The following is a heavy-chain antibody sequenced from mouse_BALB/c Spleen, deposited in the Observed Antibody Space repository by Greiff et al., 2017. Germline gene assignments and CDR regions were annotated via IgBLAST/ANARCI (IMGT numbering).Heavy chain of an antibody. J-gene: IGHJ3*01. Sequence: QVQLQQSGPELVKPGASVKIPCKASGYTFTSYWMQWVKQRPGQGLEWIGAIYPGDGDTRYTQKFKGKATLTADKSSSTAYMQLSSLASEDSAVYYCARWSYDYDGAWFAYWGQGTLVTVSA. CDR3: ARWSYDYDGAWFAY. CDR2: IYPGDGDT. D-gene: IGHD2-4*01. CDR1: GYTFTSYW. V-gene: IGHV1-87*01.